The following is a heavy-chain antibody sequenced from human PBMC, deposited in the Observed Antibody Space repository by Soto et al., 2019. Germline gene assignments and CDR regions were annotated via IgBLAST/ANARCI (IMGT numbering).Heavy chain of an antibody. CDR2: IGNSNDNT. D-gene: IGHD2-15*01. V-gene: IGHV1-18*01. CDR1: GYTFTNYG. Sequence: QVQLVQSGPEVKKPGASVKVSCKASGYTFTNYGISWVRQAPGQGLEWMGWIGNSNDNTRYAQSFQGRVTMTTDTSTSTAYMELRSLRSDDTAIYYCTRDWFCSGGTCDDCFDPWGQGTLVSVSS. J-gene: IGHJ5*02. CDR3: TRDWFCSGGTCDDCFDP.